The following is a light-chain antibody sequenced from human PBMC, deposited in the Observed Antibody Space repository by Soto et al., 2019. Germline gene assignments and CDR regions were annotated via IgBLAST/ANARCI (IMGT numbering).Light chain of an antibody. V-gene: IGKV1-17*01. CDR3: LQHNVFPRT. J-gene: IGKJ1*01. CDR1: QAIRND. CDR2: GSS. Sequence: DIQMTQSPSTLSGSVVDRFTITFLASQAIRNDLAWYQQKPGRAPKRLIYGSSSLQSGVPSRFSGRGSGTEFTLTISSLQPEDFATYYCLQHNVFPRTFGQGTKVDIK.